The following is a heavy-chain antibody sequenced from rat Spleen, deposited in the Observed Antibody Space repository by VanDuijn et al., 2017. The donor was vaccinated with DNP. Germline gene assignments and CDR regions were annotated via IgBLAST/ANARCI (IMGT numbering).Heavy chain of an antibody. CDR1: GFSLTSYG. Sequence: QVLLKESGPGLVQPSQTLSLTCTVSGFSLTSYGVSWVRQPPGKGLEWIAAISSGGNTYYNSALKSRLSISRDTSKSQVFLKMDSLQTEDTAIHFCTRDDIGITRFDYWGQGTRVTVSS. J-gene: IGHJ3*01. V-gene: IGHV2S12*01. CDR2: ISSGGNT. CDR3: TRDDIGITRFDY. D-gene: IGHD1-5*01.